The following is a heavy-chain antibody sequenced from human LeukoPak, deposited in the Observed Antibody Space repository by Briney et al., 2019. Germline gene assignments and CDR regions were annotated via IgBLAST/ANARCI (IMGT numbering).Heavy chain of an antibody. CDR3: ARDHYDSSGYSSD. Sequence: GASVRLSSTPSVYTFTTYYMHWVRQAPGQGLEWMGIINPSGGRTSYAQKVQGRVTMTRDTSTSTVYMELSSLRSEDTAVYYCARDHYDSSGYSSDWGQGTLVTVSS. V-gene: IGHV1-46*01. CDR2: INPSGGRT. J-gene: IGHJ4*02. D-gene: IGHD3-22*01. CDR1: VYTFTTYY.